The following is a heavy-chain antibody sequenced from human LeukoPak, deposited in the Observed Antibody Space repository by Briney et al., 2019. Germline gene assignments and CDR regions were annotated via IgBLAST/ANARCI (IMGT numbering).Heavy chain of an antibody. Sequence: PSETLSLTCAVYGGSLGSYFWNWIRQTPGKGLEWIGEVGHSGNTNYNPSLKSRVTMSLDTSRNQFSLKLNSVTAADTAVYSCVVGQWEPKGAYWGQGNLVTVSS. J-gene: IGHJ4*02. CDR1: GGSLGSYF. CDR3: VVGQWEPKGAY. CDR2: VGHSGNT. V-gene: IGHV4-34*01. D-gene: IGHD1-26*01.